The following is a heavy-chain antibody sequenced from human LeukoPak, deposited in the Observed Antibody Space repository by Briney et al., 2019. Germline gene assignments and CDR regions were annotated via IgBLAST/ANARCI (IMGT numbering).Heavy chain of an antibody. D-gene: IGHD1-26*01. CDR1: GFTFSSYG. CDR2: IRYDGSNK. Sequence: PGGSLRLSCAASGFTFSSYGMHWVRQAPGKGLEWVAFIRYDGSNKYYADSVKGRFTISRDNSKNTLYLQMNSLRAEDTAVYYCAKWAGGSQRYFDYWGQGTLVTVSS. J-gene: IGHJ4*02. CDR3: AKWAGGSQRYFDY. V-gene: IGHV3-30*02.